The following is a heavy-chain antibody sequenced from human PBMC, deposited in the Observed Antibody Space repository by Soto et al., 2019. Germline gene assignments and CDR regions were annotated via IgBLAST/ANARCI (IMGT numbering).Heavy chain of an antibody. D-gene: IGHD3-10*01. CDR3: ASAPLPPRGNY. V-gene: IGHV1-2*02. CDR1: GYTFTGYY. J-gene: IGHJ4*02. Sequence: QVHLVESGAEVKKPGASVKVSCKASGYTFTGYYMHWVRQAPGQGLEWMGWINPNSGGTNYAQKFQGRVTMTRDTSISTAYRELRGVRSSDRAVYSWASAPLPPRGNYWGQEPLVTVSS. CDR2: INPNSGGT.